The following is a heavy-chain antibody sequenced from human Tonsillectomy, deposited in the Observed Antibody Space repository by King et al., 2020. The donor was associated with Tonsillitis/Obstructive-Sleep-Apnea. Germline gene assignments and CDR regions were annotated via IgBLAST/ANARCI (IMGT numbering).Heavy chain of an antibody. J-gene: IGHJ3*01. D-gene: IGHD3-10*01. CDR1: GFTFAEYG. V-gene: IGHV3-20*04. CDR2: INWNGIHT. Sequence: VQLVASGCGLLRPGGSLRLSCVASGFTFAEYGLSWVRQAPGQGLEWVSGINWNGIHTGYADSVPGRFTISRDNANNSLYLQINNLRAEDTALYYCARGGELGSAFDVWGQGTLVTVSS. CDR3: ARGGELGSAFDV.